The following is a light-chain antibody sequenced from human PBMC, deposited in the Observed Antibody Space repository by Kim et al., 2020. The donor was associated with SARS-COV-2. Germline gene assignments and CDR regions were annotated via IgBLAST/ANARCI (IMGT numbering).Light chain of an antibody. CDR3: QQYGSLPRT. V-gene: IGKV3-20*01. CDR1: QSVSSNY. Sequence: SPGERATLACRASQSVSSNYLAWYQQKPGQAPRLLIYGASNRATGIPDRFSGSGSGTDFTLTISRLEPEDFAVYYCQQYGSLPRTFGQGTKVDIK. J-gene: IGKJ1*01. CDR2: GAS.